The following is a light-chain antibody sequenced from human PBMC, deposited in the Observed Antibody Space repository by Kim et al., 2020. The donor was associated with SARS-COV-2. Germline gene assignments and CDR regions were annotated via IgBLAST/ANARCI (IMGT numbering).Light chain of an antibody. Sequence: SYELTQPPSVSVSTGQTASITCLGAKLGDKYASWYQQKPGRSPVLVIFHDAKRPSGIPERFSGSNSGNTATLTISGTQAMDEADYFCQAWDSTTVAFGGGTQLTVL. CDR3: QAWDSTTVA. V-gene: IGLV3-1*01. J-gene: IGLJ3*02. CDR1: KLGDKY. CDR2: HDA.